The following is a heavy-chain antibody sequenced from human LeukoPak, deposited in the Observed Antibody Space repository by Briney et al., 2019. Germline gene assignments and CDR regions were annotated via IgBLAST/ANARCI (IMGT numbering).Heavy chain of an antibody. CDR3: ARDICGGDCYSANWFDP. Sequence: SETLSLTCTVSGGSISSYYWSWIRQPPGKGLEWIGYIYYSGSTNYNPSLKSRVTISVDTPKNQFSLKLSSVTAADTAVYYCARDICGGDCYSANWFDPWGQGTLVTVSS. J-gene: IGHJ5*02. D-gene: IGHD2-21*02. V-gene: IGHV4-59*01. CDR1: GGSISSYY. CDR2: IYYSGST.